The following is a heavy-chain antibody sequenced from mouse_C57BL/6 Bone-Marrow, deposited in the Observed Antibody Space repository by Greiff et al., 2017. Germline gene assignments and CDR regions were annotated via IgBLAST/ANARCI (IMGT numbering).Heavy chain of an antibody. D-gene: IGHD2-2*01. CDR1: GYTFTSYW. Sequence: QVQLQQSGAELVKPGASVKVSCNASGYTFTSYWINWVKQRPGQGLKWIGRIHPSDSDTNYNQQFKGKATLTVDKSPSTAYMQLSILTSEDSAVYYCAIEGGSTMVTWYFDVWGTETTVTVAS. CDR3: AIEGGSTMVTWYFDV. V-gene: IGHV1-74*01. J-gene: IGHJ1*03. CDR2: IHPSDSDT.